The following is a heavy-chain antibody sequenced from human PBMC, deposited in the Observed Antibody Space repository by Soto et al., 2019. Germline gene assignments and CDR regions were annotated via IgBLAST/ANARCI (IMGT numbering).Heavy chain of an antibody. V-gene: IGHV1-8*01. D-gene: IGHD6-13*01. CDR3: ARGGSAQQLVPLSYAMDL. CDR1: GYTFTSYD. Sequence: QVQLVQSGAEVKKPGASVKVSCKASGYTFTSYDINWVRQATGQGLEWMGWMNPNNGNTGYAQKFQGRVPMTRNTSISTAYMELTSLRSEDTAVYYCARGGSAQQLVPLSYAMDLWGQGTTVTVSS. CDR2: MNPNNGNT. J-gene: IGHJ6*02.